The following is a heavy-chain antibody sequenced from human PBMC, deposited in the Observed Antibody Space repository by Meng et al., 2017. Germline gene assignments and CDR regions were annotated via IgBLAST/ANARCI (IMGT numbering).Heavy chain of an antibody. J-gene: IGHJ5*02. D-gene: IGHD4-17*01. CDR3: ARGHNDYGDYPNWFDP. CDR1: GRSISSSSYY. CDR2: IYYSGST. Sequence: QLELQESGPGLVKPSENLSLTCTVSGRSISSSSYYWGWIRQPPGKGLEWIGSIYYSGSTYYNPSLKSRVTISVDTSKNQFSLKLSSVTAADTAVYYCARGHNDYGDYPNWFDPWGQGTLVTVSS. V-gene: IGHV4-39*07.